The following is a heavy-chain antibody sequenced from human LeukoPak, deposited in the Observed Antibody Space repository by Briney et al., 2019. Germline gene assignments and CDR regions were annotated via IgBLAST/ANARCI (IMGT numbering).Heavy chain of an antibody. CDR3: ANLLRWEPY. Sequence: GGSLRLSCAASGFTFSAYTVNWVRQAPGKGLEWVSSITSSSSYKYYADSVKGRFTISRDNSKNTLYLQMNSLRAEDTAVYYCANLLRWEPYWGQGTLVTVSS. D-gene: IGHD4-23*01. CDR2: ITSSSSYK. V-gene: IGHV3-21*01. CDR1: GFTFSAYT. J-gene: IGHJ4*02.